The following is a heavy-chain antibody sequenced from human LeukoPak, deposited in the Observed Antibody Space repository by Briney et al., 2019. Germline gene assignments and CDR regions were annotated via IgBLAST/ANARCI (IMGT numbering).Heavy chain of an antibody. V-gene: IGHV1-8*03. CDR1: GYTFTSYD. D-gene: IGHD6-13*01. CDR2: MNPNSGNT. Sequence: GASVKVSCKASGYTFTSYDINWVRQATGQGLEWMGWMNPNSGNTGYAQKFQGRATITRNTSISTAYMELSSLRSEDTAVYYCARFSAAAAPEGDYWGQGTLVTVSS. J-gene: IGHJ4*02. CDR3: ARFSAAAAPEGDY.